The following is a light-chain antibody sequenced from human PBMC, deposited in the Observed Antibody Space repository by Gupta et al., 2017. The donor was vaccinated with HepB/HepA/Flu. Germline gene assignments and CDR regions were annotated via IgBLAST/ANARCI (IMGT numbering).Light chain of an antibody. CDR1: SSNIGGNT. Sequence: QSVLTQPPSASGTPGRRVTISCSGSSSNIGGNTVEWHPQVPGTAPKVLIYSNNQRPSWVPDLFSGSKSGTSASLATRGLQSEDEADYYCAAWDDTLKGWLFGGGTKLTVL. CDR3: AAWDDTLKGWL. J-gene: IGLJ3*02. CDR2: SNN. V-gene: IGLV1-44*01.